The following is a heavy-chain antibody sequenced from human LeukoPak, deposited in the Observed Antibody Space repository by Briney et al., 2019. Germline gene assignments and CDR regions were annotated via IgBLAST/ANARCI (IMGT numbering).Heavy chain of an antibody. CDR3: ASWFGENDALDI. Sequence: ASVKVSCKASGYTFTSQYVHWVRQAPGRGLEWMGIINPSGGSTRYAQKFQGRVTMTWDTSTSTVYMELKRLRSEDTAVYYCASWFGENDALDIWGQGTMVTVSS. J-gene: IGHJ3*02. CDR1: GYTFTSQY. CDR2: INPSGGST. D-gene: IGHD3-10*01. V-gene: IGHV1-46*01.